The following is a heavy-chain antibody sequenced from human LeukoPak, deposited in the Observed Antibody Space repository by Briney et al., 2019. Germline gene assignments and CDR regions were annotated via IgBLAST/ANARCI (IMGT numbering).Heavy chain of an antibody. CDR1: GFTFSSYG. D-gene: IGHD4-23*01. Sequence: GRSLRLSCAASGFTFSSYGMHWVRQVPGKGLEWVAVISYDGSNKYYADSVKGRFTISRDNSKNTLYLQMNSLRAEDTAVYYCAKGPNYGGFDYWGQGTLVTVSS. V-gene: IGHV3-30*18. J-gene: IGHJ4*02. CDR3: AKGPNYGGFDY. CDR2: ISYDGSNK.